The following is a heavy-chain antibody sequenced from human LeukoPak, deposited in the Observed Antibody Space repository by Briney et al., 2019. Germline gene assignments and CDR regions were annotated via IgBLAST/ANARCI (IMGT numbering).Heavy chain of an antibody. Sequence: GGTLRLSCAASGFTFSSYAMSWVRQPPEKGLERVSAISGSGGSTYYADSVKSRFTISRDNSKNTLYLQMNSLRAEDTAVYYCAKGGYCSSTSCYNRYFDYWGQGTLVTVSS. CDR2: ISGSGGST. V-gene: IGHV3-23*01. J-gene: IGHJ4*02. CDR3: AKGGYCSSTSCYNRYFDY. CDR1: GFTFSSYA. D-gene: IGHD2-2*02.